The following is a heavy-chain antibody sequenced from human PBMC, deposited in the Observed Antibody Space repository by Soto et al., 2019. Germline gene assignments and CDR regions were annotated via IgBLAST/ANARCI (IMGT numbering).Heavy chain of an antibody. V-gene: IGHV1-18*04. CDR1: GYTFTSYG. CDR3: ARGSRSYDFWSGYYPVDY. J-gene: IGHJ4*02. D-gene: IGHD3-3*01. CDR2: ISAYNGNT. Sequence: GASVKVSCKASGYTFTSYGISWVRQAPGQGLEWMGWISAYNGNTNYAQKLQGRVTMTTDTSTSTAYMELRSLRSDDTAVYYCARGSRSYDFWSGYYPVDYWGQGTLVTVSS.